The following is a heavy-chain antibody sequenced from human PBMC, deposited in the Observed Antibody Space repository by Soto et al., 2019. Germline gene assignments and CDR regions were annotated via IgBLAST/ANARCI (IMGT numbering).Heavy chain of an antibody. J-gene: IGHJ4*01. D-gene: IGHD2-2*01. Sequence: QVQLVQSGAEVKRPGASVKVYCKASGYTFTRYGISWVGQAPGQGLEWVGWISAYNGNTNYAHKLQVGGTMTTDTPTSTAYTELSSLRSDDTAVYYFPRCPGYEVAFWTHGTLATVSS. CDR3: PRCPGYEVAF. V-gene: IGHV1-18*01. CDR1: GYTFTRYG. CDR2: ISAYNGNT.